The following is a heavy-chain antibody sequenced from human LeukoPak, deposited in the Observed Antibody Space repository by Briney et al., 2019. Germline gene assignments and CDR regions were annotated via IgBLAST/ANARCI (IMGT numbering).Heavy chain of an antibody. D-gene: IGHD3-22*01. CDR2: INPNNNDA. Sequence: ASVKVSCKASGYTHSDYYMYWVRQAPGQGLQWPGWINPNNNDAKSAQKFQGRVTMTIDTSISTAYMELSRLTSDDTAVYYCARGGLYYESRGRTFLNYWGQGTLLTVSS. V-gene: IGHV1-2*02. J-gene: IGHJ4*02. CDR1: GYTHSDYY. CDR3: ARGGLYYESRGRTFLNY.